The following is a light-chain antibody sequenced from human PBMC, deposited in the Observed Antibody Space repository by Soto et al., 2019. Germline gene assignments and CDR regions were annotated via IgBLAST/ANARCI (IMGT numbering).Light chain of an antibody. CDR2: AAS. CDR1: QSISSY. V-gene: IGKV1-39*01. J-gene: IGKJ2*01. Sequence: DIQMTQSPSSLSASVGDRVTITCRASQSISSYLNWYQQKPGKAPKLLIYAASSLQSGVPSRFSGSGSGTDFTLTISSLQPEDFATYCWQQSYSTPYTFGQGTKLEIK. CDR3: QQSYSTPYT.